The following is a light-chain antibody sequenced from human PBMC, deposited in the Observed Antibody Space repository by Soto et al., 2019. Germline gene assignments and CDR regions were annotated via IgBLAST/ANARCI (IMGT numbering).Light chain of an antibody. CDR2: DAT. Sequence: DIQMTQSPSSLSASVGDRVTITCQASQDITDCLNWYRQIPGKAPELLIYDATNLHTGVPSRFSGSGSGTEFAFTINSLQPEDVAIYYCQQYEDLPVTFGQGTRLEIK. CDR1: QDITDC. CDR3: QQYEDLPVT. V-gene: IGKV1-33*01. J-gene: IGKJ5*01.